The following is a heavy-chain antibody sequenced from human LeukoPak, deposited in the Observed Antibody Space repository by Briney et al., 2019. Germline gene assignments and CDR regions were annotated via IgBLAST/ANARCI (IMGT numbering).Heavy chain of an antibody. CDR3: ARGFGQLAYFDY. CDR2: INHSGSS. CDR1: GGSFSGYY. D-gene: IGHD6-6*01. V-gene: IGHV4-34*01. Sequence: PSETLSLTCAVYGGSFSGYYWSWIRQPPGKGLEWIGEINHSGSSNYNPSLKSRVTISVDTSKNQFSLKLSSVTAADTAVYYCARGFGQLAYFDYWGQGTLVTVSS. J-gene: IGHJ4*02.